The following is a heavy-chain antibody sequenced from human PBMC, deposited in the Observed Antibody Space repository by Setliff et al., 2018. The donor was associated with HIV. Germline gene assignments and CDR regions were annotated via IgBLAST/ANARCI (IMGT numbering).Heavy chain of an antibody. J-gene: IGHJ4*02. V-gene: IGHV4-61*02. Sequence: PSETLSLTCTVSGGSISSGNYYWSWIRQPAGKGLEWIGRFYTSGRTNYTPSLKSRLSISVDTSKNQFSLKLSSVTAADTAVYFCARFVMFGGYSHGFDYWGQGTLVTVSS. D-gene: IGHD5-18*01. CDR1: GGSISSGNYY. CDR3: ARFVMFGGYSHGFDY. CDR2: FYTSGRT.